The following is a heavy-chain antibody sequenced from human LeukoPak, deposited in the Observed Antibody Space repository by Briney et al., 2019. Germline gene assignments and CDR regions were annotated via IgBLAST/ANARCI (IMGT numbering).Heavy chain of an antibody. CDR2: INQDGSEK. Sequence: GGSLRLSCAASGFTFSNYEMNWVRQAPGKGLEWVANINQDGSEKYYVDSVRGRFTISRDNAKNSLHLETHSLRVEDTAVYYCARKSYGSSYVDYWGQGTLVAVSS. D-gene: IGHD6-6*01. V-gene: IGHV3-7*01. CDR3: ARKSYGSSYVDY. J-gene: IGHJ4*02. CDR1: GFTFSNYE.